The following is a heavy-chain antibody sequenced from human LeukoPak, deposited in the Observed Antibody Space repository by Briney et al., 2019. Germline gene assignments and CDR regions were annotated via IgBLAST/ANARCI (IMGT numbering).Heavy chain of an antibody. J-gene: IGHJ4*02. D-gene: IGHD6-19*01. CDR1: GGSISSYY. CDR3: ARLAAVAGDFDY. Sequence: SETLSLTCNVSGGSISSYYWSWIRQPPGKGLGWIGYIYYSGRTNYNPSLKSRVTISVDTSKNQLSLKVNSVTAADTAVYYCARLAAVAGDFDYWGQGALVTVSS. V-gene: IGHV4-59*08. CDR2: IYYSGRT.